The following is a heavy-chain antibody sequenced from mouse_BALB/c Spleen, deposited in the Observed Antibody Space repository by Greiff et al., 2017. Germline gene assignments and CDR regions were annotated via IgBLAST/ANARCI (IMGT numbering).Heavy chain of an antibody. D-gene: IGHD2-14*01. CDR3: ARRGYDVRAMDY. CDR2: INPYYGST. V-gene: IGHV1-39*01. J-gene: IGHJ4*01. Sequence: VQLQQTGPELVKPGASVKISCKASGYSFTDYIMLWVKQRHGKSLEWIGNINPYYGSTSYNLKFKGKATLTVDKSSSTAYMQLNSLTSEDSAVYYCARRGYDVRAMDYWGQGTSVTVSS. CDR1: GYSFTDYI.